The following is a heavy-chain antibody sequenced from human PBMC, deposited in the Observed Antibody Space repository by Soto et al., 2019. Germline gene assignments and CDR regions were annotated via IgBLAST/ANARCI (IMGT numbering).Heavy chain of an antibody. CDR2: ISSDGSNK. J-gene: IGHJ6*02. V-gene: IGHV3-30-3*01. Sequence: QVQLVESGGGVVQPGRSLRLSCAASGFNFSSYAMHWVRQAPGKGLEWVAVISSDGSNKYYADSVKGRFTISRDNSKNTLYLQMNSLRAEDTAVYYCARVKYSSSFGYVDYYYGMDVWGQGTTVTVSS. CDR1: GFNFSSYA. D-gene: IGHD6-6*01. CDR3: ARVKYSSSFGYVDYYYGMDV.